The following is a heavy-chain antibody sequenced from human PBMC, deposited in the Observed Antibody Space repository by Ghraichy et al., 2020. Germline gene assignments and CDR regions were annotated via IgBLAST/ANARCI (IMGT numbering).Heavy chain of an antibody. Sequence: GGSLRLSCAASGFTFSSYAMSWVRQAPGKGLEWVSAISGSGGSTYYADSVKGRFTISRDNSKNTLYLQMNSLRAEDTAVYYCAKELAVTTRYVIPGAFDIWGQGTMVTVSS. J-gene: IGHJ3*02. V-gene: IGHV3-23*01. D-gene: IGHD4-17*01. CDR2: ISGSGGST. CDR3: AKELAVTTRYVIPGAFDI. CDR1: GFTFSSYA.